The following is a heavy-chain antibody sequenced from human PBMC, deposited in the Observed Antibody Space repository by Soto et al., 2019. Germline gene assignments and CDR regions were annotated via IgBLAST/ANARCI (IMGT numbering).Heavy chain of an antibody. CDR2: ISSSSSTI. Sequence: EVQLVESGGGLVQPGGSLRLSCAASGFTFSSYSMNWVRQAPGKGLEWVSYISSSSSTIYYADSVKGRFTISRDNAKNSLYLQMNSLRDEDTAVYYCARDPVAGTADYYYYGMDVWGQGTTVTVSS. V-gene: IGHV3-48*02. CDR3: ARDPVAGTADYYYYGMDV. J-gene: IGHJ6*02. D-gene: IGHD6-19*01. CDR1: GFTFSSYS.